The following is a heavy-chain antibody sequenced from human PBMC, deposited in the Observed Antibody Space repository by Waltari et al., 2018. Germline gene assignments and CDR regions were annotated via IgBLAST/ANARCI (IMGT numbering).Heavy chain of an antibody. CDR3: AKEASGRRGTQKSGSHLSSGMDV. CDR2: ISWNSGSI. CDR1: GFTFDDYA. J-gene: IGHJ6*02. Sequence: EVQLVESGGGLVQPGRSLRLSCAASGFTFDDYAMHWVRHAPGKGLEWVSGISWNSGSIGYADSVKGRFTISRDNAKNSLYLQMNSLRAEDTALYYCAKEASGRRGTQKSGSHLSSGMDVWGQGTTVTVSS. D-gene: IGHD1-26*01. V-gene: IGHV3-9*01.